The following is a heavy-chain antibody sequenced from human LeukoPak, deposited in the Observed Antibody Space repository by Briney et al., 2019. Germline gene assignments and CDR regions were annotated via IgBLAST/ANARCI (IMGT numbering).Heavy chain of an antibody. J-gene: IGHJ4*02. CDR3: ARLVGADSHFDY. V-gene: IGHV3-21*01. Sequence: GGSLRLSCAASGFTFSSYSMNWVRQAPGKGLEWVSSISSSSSYIYYADSVKGRFTISRDNAKNSLYLQMNSLRAEDTAVYYCARLVGADSHFDYWGQGTLVTVSS. D-gene: IGHD1-26*01. CDR1: GFTFSSYS. CDR2: ISSSSSYI.